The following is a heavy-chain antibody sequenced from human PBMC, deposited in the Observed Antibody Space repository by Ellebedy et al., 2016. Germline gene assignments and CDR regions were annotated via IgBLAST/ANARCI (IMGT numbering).Heavy chain of an antibody. Sequence: SETLSLXCTVSGGSISSISSYWGWIRQSPGKGLEWIGSVYYSGNTYYNPSLRSRVTISPDTSKNQFSLKLTSVTAADTAVYYCASRPNWYFDLWGRGTLVTVSS. CDR1: GGSISSISSY. J-gene: IGHJ2*01. CDR3: ASRPNWYFDL. V-gene: IGHV4-39*07. CDR2: VYYSGNT.